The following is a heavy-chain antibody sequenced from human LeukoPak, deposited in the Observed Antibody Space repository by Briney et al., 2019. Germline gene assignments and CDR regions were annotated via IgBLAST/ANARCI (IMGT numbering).Heavy chain of an antibody. CDR2: INAGNGNT. J-gene: IGHJ4*02. CDR1: GYTFTSYA. Sequence: ASVTVSCKASGYTFTSYAMHWVRQAPGQRLEWMGWINAGNGNTKYSQKFQGRVTMTRDTSTSTVYMELSSLRSEDSAVYYCASAFYGSGSYYSLDYWGQGTLVTVSS. D-gene: IGHD3-10*01. V-gene: IGHV1-3*01. CDR3: ASAFYGSGSYYSLDY.